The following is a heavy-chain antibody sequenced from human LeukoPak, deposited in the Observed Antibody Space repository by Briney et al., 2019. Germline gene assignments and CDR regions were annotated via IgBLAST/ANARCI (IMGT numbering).Heavy chain of an antibody. V-gene: IGHV3-21*01. CDR3: ARDSIVGATHDY. J-gene: IGHJ4*02. CDR2: ISSSSSYI. Sequence: GSLRLSCAGSGFTFSSYSMNWVRQAPGKGLEWVSSISSSSSYIYYADSVKGRFTISRDNAKNSLYLQMNSLRAEDTAVYYCARDSIVGATHDYWGQGTLVTVSS. D-gene: IGHD1-26*01. CDR1: GFTFSSYS.